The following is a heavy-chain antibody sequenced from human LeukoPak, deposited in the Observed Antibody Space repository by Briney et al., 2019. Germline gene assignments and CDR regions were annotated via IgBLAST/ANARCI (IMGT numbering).Heavy chain of an antibody. D-gene: IGHD2-2*01. CDR2: ISGSGGHT. J-gene: IGHJ4*02. CDR1: GFTFRSYA. Sequence: PGGSLRLSCAASGFTFRSYAMSWVRQAPGKGLEWVSGISGSGGHTYYADSVKGRFTISRDNSKNPLYLQMNSLRAEDTAVYYCAKAKFGVVVPAAIIEYWGQGTLVTVSS. CDR3: AKAKFGVVVPAAIIEY. V-gene: IGHV3-23*01.